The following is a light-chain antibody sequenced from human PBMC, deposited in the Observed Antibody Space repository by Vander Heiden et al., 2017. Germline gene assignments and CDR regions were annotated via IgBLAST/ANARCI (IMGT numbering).Light chain of an antibody. Sequence: QSVLTQPPSASATPGQRVTISCSGSSSTIGSNTVNWYQQVPGTAPKLLIERNNQRPSGVPDRFACSKSGTSASLAISGLQSEDEADYDCAAWDDSLNAGVFGGGTKLTVL. CDR3: AAWDDSLNAGV. J-gene: IGLJ3*02. CDR2: RNN. V-gene: IGLV1-44*01. CDR1: SSTIGSNT.